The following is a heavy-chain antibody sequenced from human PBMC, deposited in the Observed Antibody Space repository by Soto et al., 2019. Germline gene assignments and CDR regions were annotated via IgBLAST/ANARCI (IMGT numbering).Heavy chain of an antibody. CDR2: ISYAGSNK. CDR3: AKDWDLRGNEGGALAS. CDR1: GFTFSSYG. V-gene: IGHV3-30*18. J-gene: IGHJ1*01. D-gene: IGHD1-1*01. Sequence: QVQLVESGGGVVQPGRSLRLSCAASGFTFSSYGMHWVRQAPGKGLEWVAVISYAGSNKYYADSVNGRLTISRDNSKNTLYLQMNSLRAEDTAVYYCAKDWDLRGNEGGALASWGQGTLVTVSS.